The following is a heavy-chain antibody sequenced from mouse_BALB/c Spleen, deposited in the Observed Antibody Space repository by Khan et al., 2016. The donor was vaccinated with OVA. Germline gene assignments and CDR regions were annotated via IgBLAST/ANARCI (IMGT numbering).Heavy chain of an antibody. Sequence: QVQLQQSGAELMKPGASVKLTCTTSGFTFSSYCIQWVKQRPEHGLEWIGKILPGSVCTNYHEKFKGLATFTTETSSNTPYLQLSSLTSEASAVYYCARGNKGSRDDVDYWGQGTTVTVSS. D-gene: IGHD1-1*01. J-gene: IGHJ2*01. CDR2: ILPGSVCT. CDR3: ARGNKGSRDDVDY. CDR1: GFTFSSYC. V-gene: IGHV1-9*01.